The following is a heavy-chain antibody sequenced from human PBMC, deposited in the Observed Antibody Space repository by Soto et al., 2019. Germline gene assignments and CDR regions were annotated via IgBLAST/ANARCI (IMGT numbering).Heavy chain of an antibody. D-gene: IGHD1-26*01. CDR3: ARDRVGVSSNWFDS. V-gene: IGHV4-59*01. J-gene: IGHJ5*01. CDR1: GGSIRNYY. CDR2: IYYSGST. Sequence: EILSLTRTVVGGSIRNYYGSRIRKPPGKGLEWIGYIYYSGSTNYNPALKSRVTTSVDTSKNQFSLKLTSVTAADTAVYYCARDRVGVSSNWFDSWGRGTPVTSPQ.